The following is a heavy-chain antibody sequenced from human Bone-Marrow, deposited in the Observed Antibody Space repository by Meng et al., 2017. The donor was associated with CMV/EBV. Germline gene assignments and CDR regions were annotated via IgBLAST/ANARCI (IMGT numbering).Heavy chain of an antibody. CDR3: ARGGYFDNSGYYVAFDI. J-gene: IGHJ3*02. CDR2: IIPIFGTA. Sequence: SVQVSCKASGYTFTSYYMHWVRQAPGQGLEWMGGIIPIFGTANYAQKFQGRVTVTTDKFKTTAYMDLSSLKSEDTAVYYCARGGYFDNSGYYVAFDIWGHGTKVTVSS. V-gene: IGHV1-69*05. CDR1: GYTFTSYY. D-gene: IGHD3-22*01.